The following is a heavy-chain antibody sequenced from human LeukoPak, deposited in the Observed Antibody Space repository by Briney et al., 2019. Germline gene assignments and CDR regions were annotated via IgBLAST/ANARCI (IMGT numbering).Heavy chain of an antibody. CDR2: IKQDERET. CDR1: GFAFSSNW. J-gene: IGHJ4*02. D-gene: IGHD6-13*01. Sequence: PGGSLRLSCTASGFAFSSNWMSWVRQAPGKGLEWVANIKQDERETHYVDSVKGRFTISRDNAKNSVYLQMNSLRAEDTAVYYCARGEASSSGEGFGYWGQGTLVTVSS. CDR3: ARGEASSSGEGFGY. V-gene: IGHV3-7*01.